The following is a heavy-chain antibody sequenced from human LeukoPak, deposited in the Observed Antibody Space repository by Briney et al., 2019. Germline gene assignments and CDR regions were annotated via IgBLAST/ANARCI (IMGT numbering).Heavy chain of an antibody. V-gene: IGHV1-3*02. D-gene: IGHD5-12*01. J-gene: IGHJ4*02. Sequence: ASVKVSCKASGYTFTSYAMHWVRQAPGQRLEWMGWSNAGNGNTKYSQEFQGRVTITRDTSASAAYMELSSLRSEDMAVYYCARGSGYDFGVIDYWGQGTLVTVSS. CDR1: GYTFTSYA. CDR2: SNAGNGNT. CDR3: ARGSGYDFGVIDY.